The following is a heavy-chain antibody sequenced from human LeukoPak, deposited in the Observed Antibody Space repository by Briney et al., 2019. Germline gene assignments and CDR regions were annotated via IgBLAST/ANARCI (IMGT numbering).Heavy chain of an antibody. J-gene: IGHJ4*02. CDR2: ISYSGST. CDR1: GGSISSGDYY. D-gene: IGHD6-19*01. V-gene: IGHV4-30-4*08. Sequence: PSLTLSLTCTVSGGSISSGDYYWIWIRQPPGKGLEWIGYISYSGSTYSNPSLKCRVTISVGTSKNQLSLKLTSVTAADTAVYYCARVIAASGLLYFDYWGQGTLVTVSS. CDR3: ARVIAASGLLYFDY.